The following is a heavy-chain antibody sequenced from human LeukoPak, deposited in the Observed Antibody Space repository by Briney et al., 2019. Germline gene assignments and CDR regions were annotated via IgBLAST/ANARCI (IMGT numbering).Heavy chain of an antibody. J-gene: IGHJ4*02. CDR2: IWYVGSIK. D-gene: IGHD3-10*01. V-gene: IGHV3-33*01. CDR3: ASAAMVRGVISAGLDR. CDR1: GFTFSSYG. Sequence: GRCLRLSCAASGFTFSSYGMHWVRQGPGKGLEWGAVIWYVGSIKYYADSVKGRFTISRDNSKNTLYLQMNSLRAEDTAVYYCASAAMVRGVISAGLDRWGQGTLVTVSS.